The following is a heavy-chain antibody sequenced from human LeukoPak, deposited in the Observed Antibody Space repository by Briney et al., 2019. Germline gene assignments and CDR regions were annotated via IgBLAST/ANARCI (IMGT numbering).Heavy chain of an antibody. V-gene: IGHV4-59*01. Sequence: PSKTLSLTCTVSGGSINSYYWSWIRQPPGKGLEWIGYIYYSGYTNYNPSLKSRVTISVDTSKNQFSLKLSSVTAADTAVYYCASSKTNGDSSGWYAWFDPWGQGTLVTVSS. CDR2: IYYSGYT. CDR1: GGSINSYY. D-gene: IGHD6-19*01. CDR3: ASSKTNGDSSGWYAWFDP. J-gene: IGHJ5*02.